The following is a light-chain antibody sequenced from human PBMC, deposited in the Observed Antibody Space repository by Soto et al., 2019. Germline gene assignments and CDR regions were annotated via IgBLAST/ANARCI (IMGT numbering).Light chain of an antibody. Sequence: EIVMTRSPATLSVSPGSRASLFRGATQSVSSNLAWYQQKPGQAPRLLIYAASTRATGIPARFSGSGSGTEFTLTISSLQSEDFVVYYCQKYNNWPPNTFGKGTKVDIK. J-gene: IGKJ1*01. CDR3: QKYNNWPPNT. CDR1: QSVSSN. CDR2: AAS. V-gene: IGKV3-15*01.